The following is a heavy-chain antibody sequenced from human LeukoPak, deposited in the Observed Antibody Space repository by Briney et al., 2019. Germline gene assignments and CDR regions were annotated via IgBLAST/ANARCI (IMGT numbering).Heavy chain of an antibody. Sequence: PGGSLKLSCAASGFTFSSYTMTWVRQAPGKGLEWVSTIGGDGTSTYYADSVKGRFTISRDNSENTLYLQMNSLRAEDTAVYSCARNYYGSGTMGGYWGQGTLVTVSS. D-gene: IGHD3-10*01. V-gene: IGHV3-23*01. CDR2: IGGDGTST. J-gene: IGHJ4*02. CDR3: ARNYYGSGTMGGY. CDR1: GFTFSSYT.